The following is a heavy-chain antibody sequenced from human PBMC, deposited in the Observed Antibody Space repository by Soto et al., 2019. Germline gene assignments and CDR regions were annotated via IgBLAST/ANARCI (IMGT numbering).Heavy chain of an antibody. J-gene: IGHJ4*02. V-gene: IGHV3-74*03. CDR1: GFTFSSYW. D-gene: IGHD1-7*01. CDR2: INTDGSTT. CDR3: ARGTGTAFDY. Sequence: GGSLRLSCAASGFTFSSYWMHWVRQAPGKGLVWVSRINTDGSTTTYADSVKGRFTISRDNAKNTLFLQMNSLRAEDTAVYYCARGTGTAFDYWGQGALVTVSS.